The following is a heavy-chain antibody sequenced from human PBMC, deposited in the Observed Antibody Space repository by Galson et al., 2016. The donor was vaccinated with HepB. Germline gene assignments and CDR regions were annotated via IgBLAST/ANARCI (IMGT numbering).Heavy chain of an antibody. CDR3: ATEGGSGGYDHVRLGY. J-gene: IGHJ4*02. CDR1: GGNFKTSD. CDR2: IIPIFGTA. V-gene: IGHV1-69*13. D-gene: IGHD5-12*01. Sequence: SVKVSCKASGGNFKTSDISWVRQAPGQGLEWMGGIIPIFGTANYAQKFQGRVTINADESTSTAYMELSSLRSEDTAMYYCATEGGSGGYDHVRLGYWGQGTLVTVSS.